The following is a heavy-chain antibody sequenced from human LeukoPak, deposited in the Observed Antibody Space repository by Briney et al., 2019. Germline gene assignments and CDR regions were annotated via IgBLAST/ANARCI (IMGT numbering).Heavy chain of an antibody. CDR1: GGSVSSGSYY. D-gene: IGHD3-9*01. CDR3: AREYYDILSEAFDI. V-gene: IGHV4-61*01. CDR2: IYYSGST. Sequence: SETLSLTCTVSGGSVSSGSYYWSWIRQPPGKGLEWIVYIYYSGSTNYNPSLKSRVTISVDTSKNQFSLKLSSVTAADTAVYYCAREYYDILSEAFDIWGQGTMVTVSS. J-gene: IGHJ3*02.